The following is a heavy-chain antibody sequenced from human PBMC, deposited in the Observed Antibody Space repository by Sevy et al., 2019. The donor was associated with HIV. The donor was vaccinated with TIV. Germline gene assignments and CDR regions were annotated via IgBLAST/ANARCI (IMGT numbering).Heavy chain of an antibody. CDR1: GFTFDDYA. CDR3: AKDWAATNYYHMDV. D-gene: IGHD1-7*01. Sequence: GGSLRLSCAASGFTFDDYAMHWVRQAPGKGLEWVSGISWNSGSIGYADSVKGRFTISRDNAKNSLYLQMNSLRAEDTALYYCAKDWAATNYYHMDVWGKGTTVTVSS. V-gene: IGHV3-9*01. J-gene: IGHJ6*03. CDR2: ISWNSGSI.